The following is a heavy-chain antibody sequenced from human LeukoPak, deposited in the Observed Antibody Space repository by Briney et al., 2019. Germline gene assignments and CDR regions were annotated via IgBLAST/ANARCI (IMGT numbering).Heavy chain of an antibody. D-gene: IGHD4-11*01. Sequence: GESLKLSCKGSGYRFTNYWIGWVRQMPGKGLEWMGIIYPGDSETRYSPSFQGQVTISADKSISTAYLQWSSLKASDTAMYYCARGSRLQSRWFDPWGQGTLVTVSS. CDR1: GYRFTNYW. V-gene: IGHV5-51*01. CDR3: ARGSRLQSRWFDP. J-gene: IGHJ5*02. CDR2: IYPGDSET.